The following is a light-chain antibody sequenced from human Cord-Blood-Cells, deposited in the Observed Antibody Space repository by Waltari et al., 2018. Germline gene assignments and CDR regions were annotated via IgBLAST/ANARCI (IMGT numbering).Light chain of an antibody. CDR2: DVS. CDR3: SSYTSSSTYVV. Sequence: QSALTQPASVSGSPGQSITISCTGTSSDVGGYTYVSWYQQHPGKAPKLMIYDVSNRPSGVSNRFSGSKSGNTASRTISGLQAEDGADYYCSSYTSSSTYVVFGGGTKLTVL. V-gene: IGLV2-14*01. J-gene: IGLJ2*01. CDR1: SSDVGGYTY.